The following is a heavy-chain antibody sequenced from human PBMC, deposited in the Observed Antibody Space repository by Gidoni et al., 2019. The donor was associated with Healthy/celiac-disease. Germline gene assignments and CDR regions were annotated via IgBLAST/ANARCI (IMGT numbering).Heavy chain of an antibody. CDR2: MIPIFGTA. V-gene: IGHV1-69*01. CDR3: ATGCGGDCYRTNYYYYYGMDV. D-gene: IGHD2-21*02. CDR1: GGTFSSYA. J-gene: IGHJ6*02. Sequence: QAQLVQSGSEVKKPGSSVKVSCKASGGTFSSYALSWERQAPGQGLEGMGGMIPIFGTANYAKKFQGRVTITADESTSTAYMELSSLRSEDTAVYYCATGCGGDCYRTNYYYYYGMDVWGQGTTVTVSS.